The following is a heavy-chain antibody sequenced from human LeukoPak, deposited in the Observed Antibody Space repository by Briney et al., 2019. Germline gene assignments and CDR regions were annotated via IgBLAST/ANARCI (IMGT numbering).Heavy chain of an antibody. CDR2: IYTSGST. J-gene: IGHJ4*02. D-gene: IGHD3-22*01. V-gene: IGHV4-4*09. Sequence: SETLSLTCTVSGGSISSYSWSWIRQPPGKGLEWIGYIYTSGSTNYNPSLKSRVTISVDTSKNQLSLKLSSVTAADTAVYYCAGHYDSSGYYYQGFDYWGQGTLVTVSS. CDR1: GGSISSYS. CDR3: AGHYDSSGYYYQGFDY.